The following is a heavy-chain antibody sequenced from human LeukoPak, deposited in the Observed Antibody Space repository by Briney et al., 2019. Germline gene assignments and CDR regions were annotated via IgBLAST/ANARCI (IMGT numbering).Heavy chain of an antibody. V-gene: IGHV1-69*13. D-gene: IGHD3-22*01. Sequence: SVKVSCKASGGTFSSYAISWVRQAPGQGLEWMGGIIPIFGTANYAQKFQGRVTITADESTSTAYMELSSLRSEDTAVYYCARKYYYDSSGYSADAFDIWGQGTMVTVSS. J-gene: IGHJ3*02. CDR2: IIPIFGTA. CDR3: ARKYYYDSSGYSADAFDI. CDR1: GGTFSSYA.